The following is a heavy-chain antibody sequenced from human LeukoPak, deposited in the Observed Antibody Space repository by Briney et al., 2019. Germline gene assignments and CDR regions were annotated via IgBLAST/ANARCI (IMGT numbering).Heavy chain of an antibody. CDR1: GFTFDDYA. CDR3: AKDEGPD. J-gene: IGHJ4*02. Sequence: QPGGSLRLSCAASGFTFDDYAMHWVRQAPGKGLEWVSGISWNSGSIGYADSVKGRFTISRDNAKNSLYLQMNSLRAEDTALCYCAKDEGPDWGQGTLVTVSS. V-gene: IGHV3-9*01. CDR2: ISWNSGSI.